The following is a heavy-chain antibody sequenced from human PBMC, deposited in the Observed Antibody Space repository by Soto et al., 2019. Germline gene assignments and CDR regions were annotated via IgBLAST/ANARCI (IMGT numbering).Heavy chain of an antibody. CDR1: GFSLTTAGVG. CDR2: IYWDDDE. CDR3: AHSRNLITEDAQVGDFDY. V-gene: IGHV2-5*02. D-gene: IGHD3-10*01. Sequence: QINLKESGPTLVKPTQTLTLTCSFSGFSLTTAGVGVGWFRQSPGEALEWLALIYWDDDERYSPSLKTRLTITKDTSKNQVVLKMTTMAPVDTATYYCAHSRNLITEDAQVGDFDYWGQGTLVTVSS. J-gene: IGHJ4*02.